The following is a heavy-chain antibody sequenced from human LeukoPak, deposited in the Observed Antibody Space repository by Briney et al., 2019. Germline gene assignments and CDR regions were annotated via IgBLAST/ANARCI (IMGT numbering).Heavy chain of an antibody. CDR2: IRSKANSYAT. CDR3: TGPGDNLFDY. D-gene: IGHD1-14*01. CDR1: GFTFSGSA. V-gene: IGHV3-73*01. J-gene: IGHJ4*02. Sequence: GGSLRLSCAASGFTFSGSAMHWVRQASGKGLEWVGRIRSKANSYATAYAVSVKGRFTISRDDSKNTAYLQMNSLKTEDTAVYYCTGPGDNLFDYWGQGTLVTVSS.